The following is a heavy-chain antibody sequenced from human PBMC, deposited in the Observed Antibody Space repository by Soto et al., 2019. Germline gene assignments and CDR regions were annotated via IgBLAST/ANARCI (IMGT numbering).Heavy chain of an antibody. V-gene: IGHV1-18*01. Sequence: ASVKLSCKASGFIFTSYGISWVRQAPGQGLEWMGWISAYNGNTNYPQKFQDRVTMTTDSSTNTAYMELRSLNSDDTAVYYCARAGDAFDIWGQGTMVTVSS. CDR2: ISAYNGNT. J-gene: IGHJ3*02. CDR3: ARAGDAFDI. CDR1: GFIFTSYG.